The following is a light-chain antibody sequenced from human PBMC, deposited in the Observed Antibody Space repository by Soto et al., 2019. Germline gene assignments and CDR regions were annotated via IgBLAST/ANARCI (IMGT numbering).Light chain of an antibody. J-gene: IGLJ2*01. CDR1: SSDVGGYNY. CDR2: EVS. CDR3: SSYAGNNNVV. V-gene: IGLV2-8*01. Sequence: QSALTQPPSSSGPPGQSVTISCTGTSSDVGGYNYVSWYQQHPVKAPKLIIYEVSKRPSGVPDRFSGSKSGSTASLTVSGLQAEDEADYYCSSYAGNNNVVFGGGTKLTVL.